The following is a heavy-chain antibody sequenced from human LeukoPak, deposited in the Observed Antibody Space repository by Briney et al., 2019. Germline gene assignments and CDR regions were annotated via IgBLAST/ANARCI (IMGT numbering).Heavy chain of an antibody. CDR2: INSRGNTI. CDR1: GFTFSSYG. V-gene: IGHV3-48*03. J-gene: IGHJ4*02. Sequence: GGSLRLSCAASGFTFSSYGMNWVRQAPGKGLEWISYINSRGNTIHYADSVKGRFTISRDDAKNSLYLQMNSLRAEDTAVYYCASPRGLSPFDYWGQGTLVTVSS. D-gene: IGHD5-24*01. CDR3: ASPRGLSPFDY.